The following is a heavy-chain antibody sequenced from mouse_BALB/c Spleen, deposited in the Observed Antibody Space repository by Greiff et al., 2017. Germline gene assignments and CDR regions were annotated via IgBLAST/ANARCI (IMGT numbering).Heavy chain of an antibody. D-gene: IGHD1-1*01. J-gene: IGHJ2*01. V-gene: IGHV3-8*02. CDR3: ARYDYGSSVYFDY. Sequence: EVMLVESGPSLVKPSQTLSLTCSVTGDSITSGYWNWIRKFPGNKLEYMGYISYSGSTYYNPSLKSRISITRDTSKNQYYLQLNSVTTEDTATYYCARYDYGSSVYFDYWGQGTTLTVSS. CDR1: GDSITSGY. CDR2: ISYSGST.